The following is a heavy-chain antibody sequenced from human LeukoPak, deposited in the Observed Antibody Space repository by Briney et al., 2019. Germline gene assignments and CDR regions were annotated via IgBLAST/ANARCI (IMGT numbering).Heavy chain of an antibody. CDR2: IYTSGST. V-gene: IGHV4-4*07. J-gene: IGHJ3*02. Sequence: SETLSLTCTVSGGSISSYYWSWIRQPAGKGLAWIGRIYTSGSTNYNPSLKSRVTMSVDTSKNQFSLKLSSVTAADTAVYYCARGRCSGYYPDAFDIWGQGTMVTVSS. D-gene: IGHD3-22*01. CDR3: ARGRCSGYYPDAFDI. CDR1: GGSISSYY.